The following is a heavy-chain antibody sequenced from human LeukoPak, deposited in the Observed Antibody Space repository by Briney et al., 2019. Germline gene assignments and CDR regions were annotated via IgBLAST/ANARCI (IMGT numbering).Heavy chain of an antibody. CDR2: IYYSGST. V-gene: IGHV4-39*01. CDR3: ASLDPPQRITMVRGVILST. CDR1: GGSISSSSYY. Sequence: SETPSLTCTVSGGSISSSSYYWGWIRQPPGKGLEWIGSIYYSGSTYYNPSLKSRVTISVDTSRNQFSLKLSSVTAADTAVYYRASLDPPQRITMVRGVILSTWGQGTLVTVSS. D-gene: IGHD3-10*01. J-gene: IGHJ5*02.